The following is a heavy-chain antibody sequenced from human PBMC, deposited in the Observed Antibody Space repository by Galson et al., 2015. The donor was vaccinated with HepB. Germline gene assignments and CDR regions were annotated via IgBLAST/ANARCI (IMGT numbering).Heavy chain of an antibody. Sequence: SLRLSCAASGFTFSNHYMSWIRQAPGKGLEWVSYISSGGSTIYYADSVKGRFTISRDNAKNSLYLQMNSLRDEDTAVYYCARDPLAGDDFWSQPAYYFDYWGQGTLVTVSS. CDR1: GFTFSNHY. J-gene: IGHJ4*02. D-gene: IGHD3-3*01. CDR3: ARDPLAGDDFWSQPAYYFDY. V-gene: IGHV3-11*04. CDR2: ISSGGSTI.